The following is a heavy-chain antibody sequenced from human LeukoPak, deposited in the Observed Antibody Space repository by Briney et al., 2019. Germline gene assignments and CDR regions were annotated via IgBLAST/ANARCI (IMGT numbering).Heavy chain of an antibody. J-gene: IGHJ4*02. V-gene: IGHV4-39*01. CDR3: ARMSQAAAWYYFDY. D-gene: IGHD6-13*01. Sequence: SETLSLTCTVSGGSISSSSYYWGWIRQPPGKGLEWIGSIYYSGSTYYNPSLKSRVTISVDTSKNQFSLKLSSVTAADTAVYYCARMSQAAAWYYFDYWGQGTLVTVSS. CDR2: IYYSGST. CDR1: GGSISSSSYY.